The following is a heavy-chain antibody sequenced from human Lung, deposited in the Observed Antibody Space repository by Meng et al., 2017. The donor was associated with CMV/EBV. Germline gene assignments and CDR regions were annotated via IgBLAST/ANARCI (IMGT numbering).Heavy chain of an antibody. CDR2: ISPNSGGT. J-gene: IGHJ4*02. CDR3: ARGDYSSTLPFDY. D-gene: IGHD6-13*01. CDR1: GYTFTGYY. Sequence: ASVKVSCKASGYTFTGYYMHWVRQAPGQGLEWMGWISPNSGGTNYAQNFQGRVTMTRDTSISTAYMELSRLRSDDTAVYYCARGDYSSTLPFDYWGQGTLVXVSS. V-gene: IGHV1-2*02.